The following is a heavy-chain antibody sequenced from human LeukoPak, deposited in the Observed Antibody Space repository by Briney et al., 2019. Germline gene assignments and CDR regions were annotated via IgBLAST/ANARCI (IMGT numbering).Heavy chain of an antibody. Sequence: PSETLSLTCTVSGGSISSYYWSWIRQPAGKGLEWIGRIYTSGSTNYNPSLKSRVTMSVDTSKNQFSLKLSSVTAADTAVYYCARGNPFIAAAVWVNWGQGTLVTVSS. J-gene: IGHJ4*02. CDR2: IYTSGST. D-gene: IGHD6-13*01. V-gene: IGHV4-4*07. CDR1: GGSISSYY. CDR3: ARGNPFIAAAVWVN.